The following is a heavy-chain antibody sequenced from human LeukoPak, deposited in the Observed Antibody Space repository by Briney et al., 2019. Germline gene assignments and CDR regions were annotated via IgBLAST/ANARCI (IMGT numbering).Heavy chain of an antibody. CDR2: ISGSSGTT. CDR1: GFTFSNYA. Sequence: GGSLRLSCAASGFTFSNYAMSWVRQAPGKGLEWVSGISGSSGTTYYTDSVQGRFTISSDNSKDTLYLQMNSLRDDDTAIYYCAKSWSCVQYNDWLCYFDYWGQGTLVTVSS. CDR3: AKSWSCVQYNDWLCYFDY. V-gene: IGHV3-23*01. D-gene: IGHD3-9*01. J-gene: IGHJ4*02.